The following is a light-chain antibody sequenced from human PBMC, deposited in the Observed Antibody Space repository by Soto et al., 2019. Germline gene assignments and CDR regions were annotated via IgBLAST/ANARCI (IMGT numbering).Light chain of an antibody. CDR2: AAS. J-gene: IGKJ2*01. Sequence: DIQMTQSPSTLSASVGDSVTITCRASQKISTYLSWFKQRPGRAPDLLIFAASILHSGVPSRFSGSGSATHFTLTITGLHPEDFATDYCQQTDSSLYTFGQGTKLEI. CDR3: QQTDSSLYT. V-gene: IGKV1-39*01. CDR1: QKISTY.